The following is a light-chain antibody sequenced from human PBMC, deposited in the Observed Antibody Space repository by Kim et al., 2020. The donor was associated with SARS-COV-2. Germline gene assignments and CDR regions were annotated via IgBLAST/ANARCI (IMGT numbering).Light chain of an antibody. CDR2: LVT. CDR1: TSDIGGYND. Sequence: GQSITISCTGTTSDIGGYNDVSWYQQHPGRAPKLIIYLVTDRPSGISHRFSGSNSGNTASLTISSLQADDEADYYCSSYTTTSAIAFGSGTQLTGL. CDR3: SSYTTTSAIA. V-gene: IGLV2-14*03. J-gene: IGLJ2*01.